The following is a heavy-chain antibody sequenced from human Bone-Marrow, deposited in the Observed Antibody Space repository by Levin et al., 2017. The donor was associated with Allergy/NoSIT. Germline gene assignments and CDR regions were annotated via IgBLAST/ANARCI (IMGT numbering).Heavy chain of an antibody. D-gene: IGHD5-18*01. CDR3: ARQSGDVIIGGYSYGVGGGNFDY. J-gene: IGHJ4*02. Sequence: SETLSLTCTVSGGSISSYYWSWIRQPPGKGLEWIGYIYYSGSTNYNPSLKSRVTISVDTSKNQFSLKLSSVTAADTAVYYCARQSGDVIIGGYSYGVGGGNFDYWGQGTLVTVSS. CDR2: IYYSGST. CDR1: GGSISSYY. V-gene: IGHV4-59*08.